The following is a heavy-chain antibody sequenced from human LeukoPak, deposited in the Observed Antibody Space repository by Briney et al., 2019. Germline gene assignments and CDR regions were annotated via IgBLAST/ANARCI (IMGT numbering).Heavy chain of an antibody. Sequence: SETLSLTCTVSGGSISSYYWSWIRQPPGKGLEWIWYIYYSGSTNYNPSLKSRVTISVDTSKNQFSLKLSSVTAADTAVYYCARAIRRKWFDPWGQGTLVTVSS. V-gene: IGHV4-59*01. J-gene: IGHJ5*02. D-gene: IGHD3-3*01. CDR3: ARAIRRKWFDP. CDR2: IYYSGST. CDR1: GGSISSYY.